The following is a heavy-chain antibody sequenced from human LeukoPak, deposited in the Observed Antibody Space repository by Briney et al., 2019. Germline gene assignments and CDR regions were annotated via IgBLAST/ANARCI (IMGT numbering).Heavy chain of an antibody. J-gene: IGHJ4*02. D-gene: IGHD1-26*01. V-gene: IGHV3-48*01. CDR3: ARAPAGGSYPSELYY. CDR2: ISSSSSTI. Sequence: PGGSLRLSCAASGFTFSSYAMSWVRQAPGKGLEWVSYISSSSSTIYYADSVKGRFTISRDNAKNSLYLQMNSLRAEDTAVYYCARAPAGGSYPSELYYWGQGTLVTVSS. CDR1: GFTFSSYA.